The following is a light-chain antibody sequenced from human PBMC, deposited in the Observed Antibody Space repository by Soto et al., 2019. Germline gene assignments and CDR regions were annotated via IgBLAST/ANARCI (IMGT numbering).Light chain of an antibody. Sequence: EIVLTQSPGTLSLSPGERATLSCRASQSVSNNYLAWYQQKPGQAPRFLMYGASSRATGTPDRFSGSGSGTDFTLTISRLEPEDYAVYYCQQYGSSPVSFGPGTNVDIK. CDR3: QQYGSSPVS. CDR1: QSVSNNY. CDR2: GAS. J-gene: IGKJ3*01. V-gene: IGKV3-20*01.